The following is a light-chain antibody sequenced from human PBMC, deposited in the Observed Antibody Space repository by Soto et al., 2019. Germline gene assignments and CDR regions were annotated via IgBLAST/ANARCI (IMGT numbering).Light chain of an antibody. Sequence: IQMTQSPFTLSASVGDRVTITCRASQSISSWLAWYQQKPGRAPKLLIYDASSLQGGVPSRFSGSGSGTQFTLTISSLQPDDFATYYCQQYESYSSFGQGTKLEIK. V-gene: IGKV1-5*01. CDR2: DAS. J-gene: IGKJ2*01. CDR1: QSISSW. CDR3: QQYESYSS.